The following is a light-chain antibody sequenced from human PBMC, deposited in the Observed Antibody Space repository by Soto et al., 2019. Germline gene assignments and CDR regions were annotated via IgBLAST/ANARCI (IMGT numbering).Light chain of an antibody. CDR1: QSLLHYTGYTY. Sequence: DLLLTQSPLSLPVTPGEPASISCRSSQSLLHYTGYTYLDWYLQRPGQSPQLLIYSGSIRASGVPDRFSGGGSGTDFTLKISRVEAEDVGIYYCMQGLHTPYTFGQGTKLEIK. CDR3: MQGLHTPYT. J-gene: IGKJ2*01. V-gene: IGKV2-28*01. CDR2: SGS.